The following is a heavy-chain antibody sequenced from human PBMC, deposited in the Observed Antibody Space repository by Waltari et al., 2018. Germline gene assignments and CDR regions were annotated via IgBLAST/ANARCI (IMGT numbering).Heavy chain of an antibody. CDR1: GFTFSHYS. D-gene: IGHD4-17*01. CDR3: ARFDYGDYLADY. CDR2: ISSSSSYT. Sequence: QVQLVESGGGLVKPGGSLRLSCAASGFTFSHYSMSLIRQAPGKGLEWVSYISSSSSYTNYADSVKGRFTISRDNAKNSLYLQMNSLRAEDTAVYYCARFDYGDYLADYWGQGTLVTVSS. V-gene: IGHV3-11*06. J-gene: IGHJ4*02.